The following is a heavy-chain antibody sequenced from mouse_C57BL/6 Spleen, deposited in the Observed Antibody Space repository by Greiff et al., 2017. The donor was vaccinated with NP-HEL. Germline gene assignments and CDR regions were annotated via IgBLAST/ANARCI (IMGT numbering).Heavy chain of an antibody. CDR3: ARSHYGSSWFAY. J-gene: IGHJ3*01. Sequence: VQLKQSGPELVKPGASVKISCKASGYSFTDYNMNWVKQSNGKSLEWIGVINPNYGTTRYNQKFQGKATLTVDQSSSTAYMQLNSLTSEDSAVYYCARSHYGSSWFAYWGQGTLVTVSA. CDR1: GYSFTDYN. CDR2: INPNYGTT. V-gene: IGHV1-39*01. D-gene: IGHD1-1*01.